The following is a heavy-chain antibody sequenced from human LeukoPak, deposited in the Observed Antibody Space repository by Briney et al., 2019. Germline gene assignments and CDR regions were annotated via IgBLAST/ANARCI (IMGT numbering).Heavy chain of an antibody. CDR2: IYTSGST. Sequence: SQTLSLTCTVSGGSISSGSYYWSWIRQPAGKGLEWIGRIYTSGSTNYNPSLKSRVTISVDTSKNQFSLKLTSVTAADTAVYYCARAEVTSGYYYMDVWGKGTTVTVSS. D-gene: IGHD2-21*02. CDR1: GGSISSGSYY. V-gene: IGHV4-61*02. CDR3: ARAEVTSGYYYMDV. J-gene: IGHJ6*03.